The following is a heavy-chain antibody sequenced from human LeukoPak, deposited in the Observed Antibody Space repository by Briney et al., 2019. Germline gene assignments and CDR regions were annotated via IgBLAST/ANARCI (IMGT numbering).Heavy chain of an antibody. J-gene: IGHJ5*02. Sequence: SETLSLTCTVSGGSLSSDYWSWIRQPAGKTLECIGRIYITGSTHYNPSLNSRVTMSVDTSKNQFSLKLSSVTAADTAVYYCARHPYQLLWLSWLDPWGQGTLVTVSS. V-gene: IGHV4-4*07. CDR1: GGSLSSDY. D-gene: IGHD2-2*01. CDR2: IYITGST. CDR3: ARHPYQLLWLSWLDP.